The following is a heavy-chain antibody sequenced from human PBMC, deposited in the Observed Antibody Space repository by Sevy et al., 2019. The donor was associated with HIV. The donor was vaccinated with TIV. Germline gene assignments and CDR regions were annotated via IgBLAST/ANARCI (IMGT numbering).Heavy chain of an antibody. J-gene: IGHJ6*03. CDR1: GYTFTGYY. D-gene: IGHD2-2*01. V-gene: IGHV1-2*04. CDR3: ARGSYCSSTSCRTPYYYYYYMDV. Sequence: ASVKVSCKASGYTFTGYYMHWVRQAPGQGLEWMGWINPNSGGTNYAQKFQGWVTMTRDTSISTAYMELSRLRSEDTAVYYCARGSYCSSTSCRTPYYYYYYMDVWGKGTTVTVSS. CDR2: INPNSGGT.